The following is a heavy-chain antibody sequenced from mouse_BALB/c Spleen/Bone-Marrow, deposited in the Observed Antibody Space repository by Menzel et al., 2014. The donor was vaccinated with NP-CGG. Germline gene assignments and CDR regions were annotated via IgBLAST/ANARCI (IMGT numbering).Heavy chain of an antibody. CDR1: GFTFSRYA. CDR2: ISSGGNT. CDR3: ARGGALYFDY. Sequence: EVQRVESGGGLVKPGGSLKLSCAASGFTFSRYAMSWVRQTPEKRLEWVASISSGGNTYYPDSVKGRFTISRENARNILYLQMSSLRSEDTAMFYCARGGALYFDYWGQGTTLTVSS. V-gene: IGHV5-6-5*01. J-gene: IGHJ2*01. D-gene: IGHD3-1*01.